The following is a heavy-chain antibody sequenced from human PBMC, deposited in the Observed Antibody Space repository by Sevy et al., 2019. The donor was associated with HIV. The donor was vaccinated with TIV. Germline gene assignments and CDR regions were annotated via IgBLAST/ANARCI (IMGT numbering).Heavy chain of an antibody. CDR1: GFTFSTYG. Sequence: GGSLTLSCAASGFTFSTYGMHWVRQAPGKRLEWVAVISYDGIKTYYADSMKGRFTISRDNSKNTLYLQMNSLRPEDTAVYYCAKDGGWYNYAPSDYWGLGTLVTVSS. D-gene: IGHD1-1*01. CDR2: ISYDGIKT. J-gene: IGHJ4*02. CDR3: AKDGGWYNYAPSDY. V-gene: IGHV3-30*18.